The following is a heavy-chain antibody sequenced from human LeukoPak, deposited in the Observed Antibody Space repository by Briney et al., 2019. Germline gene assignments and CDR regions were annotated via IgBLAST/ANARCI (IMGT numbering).Heavy chain of an antibody. J-gene: IGHJ5*02. Sequence: SETLSLTCTVSGGSISSSSYYWGWIRQPPGKGLEWIVSNYYRGSTYYNPSLKSRVTISVDTSKNQFSLKLSSVTAADTAVYYCARGNYYGSGSYNCFDPWGQGTLVIVSS. CDR3: ARGNYYGSGSYNCFDP. CDR1: GGSISSSSYY. V-gene: IGHV4-39*01. D-gene: IGHD3-10*01. CDR2: NYYRGST.